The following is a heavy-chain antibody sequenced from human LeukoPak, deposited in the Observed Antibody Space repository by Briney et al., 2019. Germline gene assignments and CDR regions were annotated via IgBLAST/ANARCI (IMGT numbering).Heavy chain of an antibody. CDR1: VDSMSSYY. D-gene: IGHD3-3*01. Sequence: PSETLSLTCTVSVDSMSSYYWSWIRQPPGRGLEWIGYIYYSGSTNYNPSLKSRVTISVDTSKNQFSLKLSSVTAADTAVYYCARTYYDFWSGKYYYYMDVWGKGTTVTVSS. J-gene: IGHJ6*03. CDR3: ARTYYDFWSGKYYYYMDV. CDR2: IYYSGST. V-gene: IGHV4-59*01.